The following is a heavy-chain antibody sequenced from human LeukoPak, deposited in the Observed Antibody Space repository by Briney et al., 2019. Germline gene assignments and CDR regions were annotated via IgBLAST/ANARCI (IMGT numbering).Heavy chain of an antibody. CDR1: GGSFSGYY. CDR3: ARHLAAAGTIWFDP. J-gene: IGHJ5*02. Sequence: SETLSLTCAVYGGSFSGYYWSWIRQPPGKGLEWIGYIYYSGSTNYNPSLKSRVTISVDTSKNQFSLKLSSVTAADTAVYYCARHLAAAGTIWFDPWGQGTLATVSS. D-gene: IGHD6-13*01. V-gene: IGHV4-59*08. CDR2: IYYSGST.